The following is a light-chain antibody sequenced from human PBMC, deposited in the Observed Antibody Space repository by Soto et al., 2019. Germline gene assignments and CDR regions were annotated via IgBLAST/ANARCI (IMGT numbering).Light chain of an antibody. Sequence: IGLTQSAGALSLSQGERATLSCRASQSVSSTFLAWYQQKPGQAPSLLIYDTSSRATGIPDRFSGSGSGTDFTLTISRLEPEDFAVYYCQQSGSSRTFGQGTKV. J-gene: IGKJ1*01. CDR3: QQSGSSRT. CDR1: QSVSSTF. CDR2: DTS. V-gene: IGKV3-20*01.